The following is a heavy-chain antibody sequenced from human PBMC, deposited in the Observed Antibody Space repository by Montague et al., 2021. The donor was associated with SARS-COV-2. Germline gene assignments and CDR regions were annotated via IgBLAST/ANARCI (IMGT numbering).Heavy chain of an antibody. CDR3: ARGADYDFWSGFLRYKWFGP. D-gene: IGHD3-3*01. CDR1: TNSFSGYY. Sequence: SETLSLTCAVYTNSFSGYYWSWIRQSPGKGLEWIGEITHSGSTNHNPSLQSRVTISVGKSKKQVSLKLRSLTAADTAVYYCARGADYDFWSGFLRYKWFGPWGQGTPVIVSS. CDR2: ITHSGST. V-gene: IGHV4-34*01. J-gene: IGHJ5*02.